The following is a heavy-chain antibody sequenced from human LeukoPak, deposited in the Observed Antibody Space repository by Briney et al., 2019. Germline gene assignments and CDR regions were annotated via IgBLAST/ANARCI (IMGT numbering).Heavy chain of an antibody. V-gene: IGHV1-2*02. CDR2: ISPNSGGS. J-gene: IGHJ4*02. Sequence: GESLQISCQLSGYTFGTYWIGWVRQAPGQGLEWMGWISPNSGGSNYAQKFQGRVTMTRDTSISTADMELSRLRSDDTAVYYCATVHNFGDHVPSFDYWGQGTLVTVSS. CDR3: ATVHNFGDHVPSFDY. D-gene: IGHD4-17*01. CDR1: GYTFGTYW.